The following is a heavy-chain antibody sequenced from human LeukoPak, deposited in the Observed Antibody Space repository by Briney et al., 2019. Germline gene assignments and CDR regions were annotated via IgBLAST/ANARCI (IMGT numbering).Heavy chain of an antibody. CDR2: INPNSGGT. CDR3: ARDWANTIFGVVLYFDY. CDR1: GYTFTGYY. J-gene: IGHJ4*02. Sequence: ASVKVSCKASGYTFTGYYMHWVRQAPGQGLEWMGWINPNSGGTNYAQKFQGRVTMTRDTPISTAYMELSRLRSDDTAVYYCARDWANTIFGVVLYFDYWGQGTLVTVSS. D-gene: IGHD3-3*01. V-gene: IGHV1-2*02.